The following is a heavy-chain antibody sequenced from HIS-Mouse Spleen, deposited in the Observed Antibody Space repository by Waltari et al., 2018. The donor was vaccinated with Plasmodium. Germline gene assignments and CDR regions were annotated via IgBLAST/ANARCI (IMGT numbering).Heavy chain of an antibody. D-gene: IGHD6-13*01. V-gene: IGHV3-74*01. J-gene: IGHJ3*02. CDR3: ARTIAVVATGDAFDI. CDR1: GFPFSWYW. Sequence: EVQLVESGGGLVQPGGSLRLSCAASGFPFSWYWLHWVRQAPGKGLVWVSRINSDGSSTRYADSVKGRFTISRDNAKNTLYLQMNSLRAEDTAVYYCARTIAVVATGDAFDIWGQGTMVTVSS. CDR2: INSDGSST.